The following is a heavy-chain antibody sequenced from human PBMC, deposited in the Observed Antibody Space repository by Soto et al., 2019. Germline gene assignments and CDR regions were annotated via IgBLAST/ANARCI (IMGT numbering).Heavy chain of an antibody. CDR2: IYYGGST. CDR1: GGSISSGSYY. J-gene: IGHJ5*02. D-gene: IGHD6-19*01. V-gene: IGHV4-39*01. Sequence: QLQLQESGPGLVKPSETLSLTCTVSGGSISSGSYYWGWIRQPPGTGLDWIGSIYYGGSTYYNPSLKSRVSISVDKSKNQFSLKLSSVTAADTAVYYCARQAAVAGNCFDPWGQGNLVTVSS. CDR3: ARQAAVAGNCFDP.